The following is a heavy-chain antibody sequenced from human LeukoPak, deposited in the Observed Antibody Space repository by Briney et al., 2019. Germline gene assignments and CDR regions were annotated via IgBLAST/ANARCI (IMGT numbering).Heavy chain of an antibody. J-gene: IGHJ3*01. CDR2: IGSSGLII. V-gene: IGHV3-48*04. CDR3: ARGISAVVPRAFDL. CDR1: GFNFNNYS. D-gene: IGHD2-15*01. Sequence: GGSLRLSCVASGFNFNNYSLNWVRQAPGKGLEWVSYIGSSGLIIYYADSVKGRLTISRDNAKNSLFLQMSSLRAEDTAVYYCARGISAVVPRAFDLWGQGTMVTVSS.